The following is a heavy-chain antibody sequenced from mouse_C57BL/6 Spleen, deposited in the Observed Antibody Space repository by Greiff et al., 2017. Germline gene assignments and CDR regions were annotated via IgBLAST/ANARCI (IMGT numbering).Heavy chain of an antibody. V-gene: IGHV1-4*01. D-gene: IGHD2-2*01. CDR2: INPSSGYT. CDR1: GYTFTSYT. Sequence: QVQLQQSGAELARPGASVKMSCKASGYTFTSYTMHWVNQRPGQGLEWIGYINPSSGYTKYNQKFKDKATLTADKASSTAYMQLSSLTSEDSAVYYCAREGIATMVTTGDYWGQGTTLTVSS. J-gene: IGHJ2*01. CDR3: AREGIATMVTTGDY.